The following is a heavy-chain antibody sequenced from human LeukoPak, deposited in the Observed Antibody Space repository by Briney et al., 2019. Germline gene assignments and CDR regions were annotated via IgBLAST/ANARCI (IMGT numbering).Heavy chain of an antibody. D-gene: IGHD6-13*01. CDR1: GYTFTGYY. V-gene: IGHV1-8*02. Sequence: ASVKVSCKASGYTFTGYYMHWVRQATGQGLEWMGWMNPNSGNTGYAQKFQGRVTMTRNTSISTAYMELSSLRSEDTAVYYCARANRGSSWPFYYYYYYMDVWGKGTTVTISS. CDR3: ARANRGSSWPFYYYYYYMDV. CDR2: MNPNSGNT. J-gene: IGHJ6*03.